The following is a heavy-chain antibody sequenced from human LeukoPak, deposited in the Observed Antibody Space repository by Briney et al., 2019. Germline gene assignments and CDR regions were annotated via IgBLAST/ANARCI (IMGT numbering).Heavy chain of an antibody. CDR3: AKAEGQLLYSAVDY. Sequence: GRSLRLSCAASGFTFGDYSMHWVRQPPGKGLEWVSGISWNSGSIGYADSVKGRFTITRDNAKNSLYLQMNSLRAEDTALYYCAKAEGQLLYSAVDYWGQGTLVTVSS. D-gene: IGHD2-2*02. CDR1: GFTFGDYS. V-gene: IGHV3-9*01. J-gene: IGHJ4*02. CDR2: ISWNSGSI.